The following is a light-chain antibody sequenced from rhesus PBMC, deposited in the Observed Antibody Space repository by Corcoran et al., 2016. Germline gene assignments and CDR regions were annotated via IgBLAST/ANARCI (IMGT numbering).Light chain of an antibody. CDR3: QQYSSSPWT. V-gene: IGKV1-22*01. CDR1: QSISNW. CDR2: KAS. Sequence: DIQMTQSPSSLSASVGDTVTITCRASQSISNWLAWYQQKPGKSPKLLIYKASSLQGGVPSRFSGGGPGTDLTLTISSLQSEDCATYYCQQYSSSPWTFGQGTKVEIK. J-gene: IGKJ1*01.